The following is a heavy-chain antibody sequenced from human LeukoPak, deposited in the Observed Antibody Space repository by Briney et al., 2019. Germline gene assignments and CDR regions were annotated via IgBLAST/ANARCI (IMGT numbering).Heavy chain of an antibody. CDR3: VRGGYCSSTSCHPIFDY. D-gene: IGHD2-2*01. V-gene: IGHV1-2*02. CDR1: GYTFTGYY. J-gene: IGHJ4*02. Sequence: ASVKVSCKASGYTFTGYYMHWVRQAPGQGLEWMGWINPNSGGTNYAQKFQGRVTMTRDTSISTAYMELSRLRSDDTAVYYCVRGGYCSSTSCHPIFDYWGQGTLVTVSP. CDR2: INPNSGGT.